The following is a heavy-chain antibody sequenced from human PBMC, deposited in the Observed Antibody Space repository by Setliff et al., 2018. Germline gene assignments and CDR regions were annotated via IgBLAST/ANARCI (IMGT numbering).Heavy chain of an antibody. CDR2: ISSSGSTI. J-gene: IGHJ3*01. Sequence: GGSLRLSCAASGFTFSDYYMSWICQAPGKGLEWVSYISSSGSTIYYADSVKGRFTISRDNAKNSLYLQMNSLRAEDTAVYYCARSLVTAGDAFDLWGQGTMVTVSS. D-gene: IGHD2-21*02. CDR1: GFTFSDYY. V-gene: IGHV3-11*01. CDR3: ARSLVTAGDAFDL.